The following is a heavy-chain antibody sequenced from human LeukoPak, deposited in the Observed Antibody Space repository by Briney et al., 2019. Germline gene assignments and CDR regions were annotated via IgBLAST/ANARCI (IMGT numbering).Heavy chain of an antibody. CDR3: ANLSGGRIAVARYYFDY. CDR1: GFTFSSYA. CDR2: ISGSGGST. Sequence: GGSLRLSCAAPGFTFSSYAMSWVRQAPGKGLEWVSAISGSGGSTYYADSVKGRFTISRDNSKNTLYLQMNSLRAEDTAVYYCANLSGGRIAVARYYFDYWGQGTLVTVSS. D-gene: IGHD6-19*01. J-gene: IGHJ4*02. V-gene: IGHV3-23*01.